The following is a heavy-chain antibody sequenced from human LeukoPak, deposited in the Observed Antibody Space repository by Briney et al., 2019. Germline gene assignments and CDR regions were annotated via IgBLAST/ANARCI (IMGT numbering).Heavy chain of an antibody. V-gene: IGHV3-48*03. Sequence: PGGSLRLSCAASGFTFSSYEMNWVRQAPGRGLEWVSCISSSGSTIYYADSVKGRFTISRDNAKNSLYLQMNSLRAEDTAVYYCARIGPDYYYDSSGYSVDYWGQGTLVTVSS. J-gene: IGHJ4*02. CDR2: ISSSGSTI. CDR1: GFTFSSYE. CDR3: ARIGPDYYYDSSGYSVDY. D-gene: IGHD3-22*01.